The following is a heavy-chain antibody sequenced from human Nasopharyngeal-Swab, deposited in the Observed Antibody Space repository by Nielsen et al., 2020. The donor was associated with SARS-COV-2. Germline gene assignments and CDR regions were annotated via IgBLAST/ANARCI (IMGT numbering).Heavy chain of an antibody. D-gene: IGHD5-12*01. Sequence: GGSLRLSCAASGLTLSSSVKHWAPQAPGKGLEWVPFMSYDTSNTSYGDSVKGRFTVSGDNSKNTLYLQMNSLRAEDTAVYYCARGDIVATTPPDYWGQGTLVTVSS. J-gene: IGHJ4*02. CDR2: MSYDTSNT. CDR3: ARGDIVATTPPDY. CDR1: GLTLSSSV. V-gene: IGHV3-30*04.